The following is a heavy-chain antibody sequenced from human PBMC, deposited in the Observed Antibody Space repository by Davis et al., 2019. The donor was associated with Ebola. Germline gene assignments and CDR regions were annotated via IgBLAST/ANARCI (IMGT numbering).Heavy chain of an antibody. J-gene: IGHJ3*02. V-gene: IGHV3-23*01. Sequence: GESLKISCAASGFTFSSYAMSWVRQAPGKGLEWVSAISCSGGSTYYADSVKGRFTISRDNSKNTLYLQMNSRRAEDTAVYYCAKDITMGHAFDIWGQGTMVTVSS. D-gene: IGHD3-10*01. CDR1: GFTFSSYA. CDR2: ISCSGGST. CDR3: AKDITMGHAFDI.